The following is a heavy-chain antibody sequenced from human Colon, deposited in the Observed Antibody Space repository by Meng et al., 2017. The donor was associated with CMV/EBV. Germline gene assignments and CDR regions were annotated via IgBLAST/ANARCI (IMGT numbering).Heavy chain of an antibody. Sequence: GEALKISWVASGFTFTNHAISWVRQPPGKGLGWVSIISHSGSSTFYAESVKGRFTISRDNSKNTLYLQMNSLRAEDTAVYFCARGIAGPTIFGNGMDVWGQGTTVTVSS. CDR1: GFTFTNHA. CDR3: ARGIAGPTIFGNGMDV. V-gene: IGHV3-23*01. CDR2: ISHSGSST. J-gene: IGHJ6*02. D-gene: IGHD3-3*01.